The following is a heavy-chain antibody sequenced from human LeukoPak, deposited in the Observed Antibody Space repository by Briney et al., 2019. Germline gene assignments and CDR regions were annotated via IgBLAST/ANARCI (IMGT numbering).Heavy chain of an antibody. V-gene: IGHV3-48*02. CDR1: GFTLRSYS. Sequence: PGGSLRLSCVASGFTLRSYSMNWVRQAPGKGLEWVSYISSSGSTIYYADAVKGRFTISRDNAKNSLYLQMSSLRDEDTAVYYCATVAMDDWYFDLWGRGTLVTVSS. CDR3: ATVAMDDWYFDL. CDR2: ISSSGSTI. J-gene: IGHJ2*01. D-gene: IGHD5-18*01.